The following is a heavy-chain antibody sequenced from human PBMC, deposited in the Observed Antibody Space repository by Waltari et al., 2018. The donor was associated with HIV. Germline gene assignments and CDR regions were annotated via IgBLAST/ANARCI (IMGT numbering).Heavy chain of an antibody. Sequence: QVQLVQSGAEVKKPGASVKVSCKASGYTFTGYYMHWVRQAPGQGLEWMGRSNPNRGGTNYAQKFQGRVTMTRDTSISTAYMELSRLRSDDTAVYYCSYSSSNWFDPWGQGTLVTVSS. J-gene: IGHJ5*02. D-gene: IGHD6-6*01. CDR3: SYSSSNWFDP. CDR2: SNPNRGGT. V-gene: IGHV1-2*06. CDR1: GYTFTGYY.